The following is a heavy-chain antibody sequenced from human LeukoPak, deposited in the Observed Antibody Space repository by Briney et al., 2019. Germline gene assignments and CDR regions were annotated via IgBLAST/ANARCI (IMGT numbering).Heavy chain of an antibody. Sequence: GGSLRLSCAASGFTFSSYGMHWVRQAPGKGLEWVAVISYDGSNKYYADSVKGRFTISRDNSKNTLYLQMNSLRVEDTAVYYCAKDLSSGYSYGYLGDYWGQGTLVTVSS. CDR3: AKDLSSGYSYGYLGDY. J-gene: IGHJ4*02. CDR2: ISYDGSNK. CDR1: GFTFSSYG. D-gene: IGHD5-18*01. V-gene: IGHV3-30*18.